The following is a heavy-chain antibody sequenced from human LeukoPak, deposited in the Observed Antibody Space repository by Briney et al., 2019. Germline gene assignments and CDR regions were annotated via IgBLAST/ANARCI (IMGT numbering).Heavy chain of an antibody. V-gene: IGHV1-69*05. CDR1: GGTFSSYA. CDR2: IIPIFGTA. J-gene: IGHJ6*03. Sequence: GASVKVSCKASGGTFSSYAINWVRQAPGQGLEWMGGIIPIFGTANYAQKFQGRVTITTAESTSTAYMELSSLRSEDTAVYYCARELKEMDPDDYYYYYYMDVWGKGTTVTVSS. CDR3: ARELKEMDPDDYYYYYYMDV. D-gene: IGHD2-8*01.